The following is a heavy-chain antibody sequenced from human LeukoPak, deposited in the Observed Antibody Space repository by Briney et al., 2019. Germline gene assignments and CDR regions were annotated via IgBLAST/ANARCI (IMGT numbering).Heavy chain of an antibody. Sequence: SVKVSCKASGGTFSSYAISWVRQAPGQGLEWMGRIIRIFGTANYAQKFQGRVTITTDESTSTAYMELSSLRSEDTAVYYCASSTSCYGCWFDPWGQGTLVTVSS. CDR1: GGTFSSYA. J-gene: IGHJ5*02. D-gene: IGHD2-2*01. CDR3: ASSTSCYGCWFDP. V-gene: IGHV1-69*05. CDR2: IIRIFGTA.